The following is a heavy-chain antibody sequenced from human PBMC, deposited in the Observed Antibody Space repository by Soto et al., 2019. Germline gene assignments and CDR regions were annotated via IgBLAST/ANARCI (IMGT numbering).Heavy chain of an antibody. Sequence: ETLSLTCAVYGGSFSGYYWSWIRQPPGKGLEWIGEINHSGSTNYNPSLKSRVTISVDTSKNQFSLKLSSVTAADTAVYYCARVSTVTTVYGMDVWGQGTTVS. CDR1: GGSFSGYY. D-gene: IGHD4-17*01. V-gene: IGHV4-34*01. CDR2: INHSGST. J-gene: IGHJ6*02. CDR3: ARVSTVTTVYGMDV.